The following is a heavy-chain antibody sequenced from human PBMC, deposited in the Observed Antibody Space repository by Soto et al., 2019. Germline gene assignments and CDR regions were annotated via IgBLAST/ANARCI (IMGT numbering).Heavy chain of an antibody. CDR2: TYHSGGA. CDR1: GVSISSGGYS. J-gene: IGHJ4*02. Sequence: QLQLQESGSGLVKPSQTLSLTCVVSGVSISSGGYSWNWIRQPPGKGLEWIGHTYHSGGALYNPSLDSRVTISVDKSKNHFSLRLTSVTAADTAVYYCARDSRSGYYFDNWGQGTLVTVSS. V-gene: IGHV4-30-2*01. D-gene: IGHD3-22*01. CDR3: ARDSRSGYYFDN.